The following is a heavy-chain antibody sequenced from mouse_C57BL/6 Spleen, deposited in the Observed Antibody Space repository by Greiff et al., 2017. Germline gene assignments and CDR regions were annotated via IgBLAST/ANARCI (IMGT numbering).Heavy chain of an antibody. J-gene: IGHJ4*01. CDR1: GFNIKNTY. D-gene: IGHD1-1*01. Sequence: VQLQQSVAELVRPGASVKLSCTASGFNIKNTYMHWVKQRPEQGLEWIGRIDPANGNTKYAPKFQGKATITADTSSNTAYLQLSSLTSEDTAIYYCARAKNYGSSYSYYDAMDYWGQGTSVTVSS. CDR3: ARAKNYGSSYSYYDAMDY. CDR2: IDPANGNT. V-gene: IGHV14-3*01.